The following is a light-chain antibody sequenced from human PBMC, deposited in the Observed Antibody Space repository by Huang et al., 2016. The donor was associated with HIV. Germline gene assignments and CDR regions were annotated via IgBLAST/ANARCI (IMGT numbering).Light chain of an antibody. CDR3: QQYNTYSRS. V-gene: IGKV1-5*03. CDR2: KTS. CDR1: QSISNW. J-gene: IGKJ1*01. Sequence: DIQMTQSPSTRSASVGDRVIITCRARQSISNWLAWYQQKPGRAPKILIYKTSTLESDVPSRFSGSGSETEFTLTISGLQPDDVATYYCQQYNTYSRSFGQGTKVEIK.